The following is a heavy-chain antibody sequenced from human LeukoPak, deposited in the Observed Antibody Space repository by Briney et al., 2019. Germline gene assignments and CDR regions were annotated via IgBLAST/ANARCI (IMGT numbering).Heavy chain of an antibody. J-gene: IGHJ3*02. V-gene: IGHV4-61*02. CDR1: GGSISSGSYY. Sequence: PSGTLSLTCTVSGGSISSGSYYWSWIRLPAGKGLEWIGRIYTSGSPNYNPSLKGRATIPVDTPKNQFSLKLSSVTAADTSVYYCASYYDSSGLDIWGQGTRVTVPS. CDR2: IYTSGSP. CDR3: ASYYDSSGLDI. D-gene: IGHD3-22*01.